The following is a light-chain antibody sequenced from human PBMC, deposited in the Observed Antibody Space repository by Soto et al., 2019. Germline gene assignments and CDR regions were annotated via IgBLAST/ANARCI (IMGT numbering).Light chain of an antibody. V-gene: IGLV2-14*01. CDR2: EVH. CDR3: SSYTSSSTLGVV. Sequence: QSALTQPASVSGSPGQSITISCTGTSSDVGGYNYVSWYQQHPGKAPKLMIYEVHNRPSGVSNRFSGSKSGNTASLTISGLQAEDEADYYCSSYTSSSTLGVVFGGGTKLTVL. J-gene: IGLJ2*01. CDR1: SSDVGGYNY.